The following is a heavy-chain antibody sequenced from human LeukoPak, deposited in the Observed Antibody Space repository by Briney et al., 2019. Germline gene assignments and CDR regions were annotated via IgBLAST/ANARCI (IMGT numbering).Heavy chain of an antibody. CDR1: GFTFSSYA. CDR3: AKTHSSGYYYWLN. Sequence: PGGSLRLSCAASGFTFSSYAMSWVRQAPGKGLEWVSAISGTGGGSTYCADSVKGRFTISRDNSKNTLYLQMNSLRAEDTAVYYCAKTHSSGYYYWLNWGQGTLVTVSS. D-gene: IGHD3-22*01. J-gene: IGHJ4*02. V-gene: IGHV3-23*01. CDR2: ISGTGGGST.